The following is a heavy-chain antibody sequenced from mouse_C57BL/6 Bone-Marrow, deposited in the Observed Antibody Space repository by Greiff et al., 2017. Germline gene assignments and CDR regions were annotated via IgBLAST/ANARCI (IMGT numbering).Heavy chain of an antibody. J-gene: IGHJ4*01. V-gene: IGHV5-9-1*02. CDR1: GFTFSSYA. D-gene: IGHD2-3*01. CDR2: ISSGGDYI. CDR3: TREGGYYSYAMDY. Sequence: EVKLVESGAGLVKPGGSLKLSCAASGFTFSSYAMSWVRQTPEKRLEWVAYISSGGDYIYYADTVKGRFTISRDNARNTLYLQMSSLKSEDTAMYYCTREGGYYSYAMDYWGQGTSVTVSS.